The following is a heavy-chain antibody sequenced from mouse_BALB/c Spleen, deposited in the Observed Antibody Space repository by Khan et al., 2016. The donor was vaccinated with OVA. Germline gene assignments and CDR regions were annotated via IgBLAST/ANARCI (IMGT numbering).Heavy chain of an antibody. CDR3: ARFLHGNLCAMDY. J-gene: IGHJ4*01. CDR2: IWAGGST. V-gene: IGHV2-9*02. D-gene: IGHD2-1*01. Sequence: QVQLKESGPGLVAPSQSLSITCTVSGFSLTTHGVHWVRQPPGKGLEWLGVIWAGGSTNYNSALMSRLSISKDNSKSQVFLKMNSLQTDDTAMYYCARFLHGNLCAMDYRGQGTSVTVSS. CDR1: GFSLTTHG.